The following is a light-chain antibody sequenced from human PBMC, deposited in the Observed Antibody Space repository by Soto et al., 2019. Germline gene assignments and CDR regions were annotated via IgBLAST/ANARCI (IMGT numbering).Light chain of an antibody. Sequence: EIVMTQSPTTLSVSPGERATLSCRARHSVRGSIAWYQRYPGQSPRLLMYRASSTATGIPGMLGGSRARTQVTLSTSTLQSEDFAVYYGHQYNNWGPAWTFGQGTKVDIK. CDR3: HQYNNWGPAWT. CDR1: HSVRGS. CDR2: RAS. V-gene: IGKV3-15*01. J-gene: IGKJ1*01.